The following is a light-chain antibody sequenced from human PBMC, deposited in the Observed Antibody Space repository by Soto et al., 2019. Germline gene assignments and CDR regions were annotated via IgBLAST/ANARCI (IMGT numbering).Light chain of an antibody. J-gene: IGKJ5*01. Sequence: CRASQSVGSTYLAWYQQKPGQAPRLLIFGASSRATGIPDRFSGSGSGTDFTLTISSLQSEDCAIYYCQQYHAWPITFG. CDR3: QQYHAWPIT. V-gene: IGKV3-20*01. CDR2: GAS. CDR1: QSVGSTY.